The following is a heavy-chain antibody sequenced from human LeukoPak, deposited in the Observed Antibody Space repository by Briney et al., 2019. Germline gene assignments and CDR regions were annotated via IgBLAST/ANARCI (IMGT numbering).Heavy chain of an antibody. CDR2: ISSNGGST. Sequence: GGSLRLSCSASGFTFRTYGMHWVRQAPGKGLEYVSGISSNGGSTYYADSMKGRFTISRDNSKNTLYLQMTSLRAEDTAVYYFATDRFASGSYGNFDNWGQGTLVTVSS. V-gene: IGHV3-64*04. CDR1: GFTFRTYG. J-gene: IGHJ4*02. D-gene: IGHD3-10*01. CDR3: ATDRFASGSYGNFDN.